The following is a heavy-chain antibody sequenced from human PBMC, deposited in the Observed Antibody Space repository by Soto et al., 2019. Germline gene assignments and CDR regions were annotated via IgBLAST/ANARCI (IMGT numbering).Heavy chain of an antibody. Sequence: QVQLVQSGAEVKKPGASVKVSCKASGYTFTSYGISWVRQAPGQGLEWMGWISAYNGNTNYAQKLQGRVTMTTDTSXSXXYMELRSLRSDDTAVYYCARGGPTRIVLVPAALDYWGQGTLVTVSS. D-gene: IGHD2-2*01. J-gene: IGHJ4*02. CDR2: ISAYNGNT. CDR1: GYTFTSYG. V-gene: IGHV1-18*01. CDR3: ARGGPTRIVLVPAALDY.